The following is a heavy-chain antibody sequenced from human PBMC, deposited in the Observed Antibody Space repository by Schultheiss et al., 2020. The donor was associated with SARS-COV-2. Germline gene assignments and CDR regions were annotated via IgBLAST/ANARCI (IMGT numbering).Heavy chain of an antibody. D-gene: IGHD3-3*01. CDR1: GGSFSGYY. CDR3: ARQVGLITIFGLDP. CDR2: IYTSGST. J-gene: IGHJ5*02. V-gene: IGHV4-59*10. Sequence: SQTLSLTCAVYGGSFSGYYWSWIRQPAGKGLEWIGRIYTSGSTNYNPSLKSRVTMSVDTSKIQFSLKLSSVTAADTAVYYCARQVGLITIFGLDPWGQGTLVTVSS.